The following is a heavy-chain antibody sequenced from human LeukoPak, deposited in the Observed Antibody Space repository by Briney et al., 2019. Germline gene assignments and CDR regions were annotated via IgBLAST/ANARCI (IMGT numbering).Heavy chain of an antibody. V-gene: IGHV1-18*01. CDR3: ARGAERGYCSGGSCYSSWFDP. J-gene: IGHJ5*02. CDR2: ISAYNGNT. Sequence: ASVKVSCKASGYTFTSYGISWVRQAPGQGLEWMGWISAYNGNTNYAQKLQGRVTMTTDTSTSTAYMELRSLRSDDTAVYYCARGAERGYCSGGSCYSSWFDPWGQGTLVTVSS. D-gene: IGHD2-15*01. CDR1: GYTFTSYG.